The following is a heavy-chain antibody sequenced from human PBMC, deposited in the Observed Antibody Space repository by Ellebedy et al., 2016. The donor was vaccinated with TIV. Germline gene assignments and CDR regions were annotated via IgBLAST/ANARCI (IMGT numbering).Heavy chain of an antibody. CDR1: GYSFTSYW. D-gene: IGHD1-26*01. V-gene: IGHV5-51*01. CDR2: IFPGDPDT. Sequence: GESLKISCKGSGYSFTSYWIGWVRQMPGKGLEWMGIIFPGDPDTSYSPSFQGQVTISADKSISTPYLQWSSLKASDTAMYYCARVLWVRWFDPWGQGTLVTVSS. CDR3: ARVLWVRWFDP. J-gene: IGHJ5*02.